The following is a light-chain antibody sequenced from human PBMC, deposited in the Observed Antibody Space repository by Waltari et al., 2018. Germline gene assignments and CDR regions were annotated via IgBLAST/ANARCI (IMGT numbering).Light chain of an antibody. CDR1: SLRISY. V-gene: IGLV3-19*01. J-gene: IGLJ2*01. CDR2: GKN. Sequence: SSELTQDPAVSVALGQTVRITCQGDSLRISYGSWCRQKPGKSPELVIYGKNNRPSGIPDRFSAASSGNTATLTISGAQAEDEADYYCTSRDLSGDVVFGGGTKVTVL. CDR3: TSRDLSGDVV.